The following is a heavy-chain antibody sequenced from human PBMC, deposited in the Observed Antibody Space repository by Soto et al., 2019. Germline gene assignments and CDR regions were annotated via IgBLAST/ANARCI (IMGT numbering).Heavy chain of an antibody. V-gene: IGHV3-30*18. Sequence: QVQLVESGGGVVQPGRSLRLSCAASGFIFSSYGMHWVRQAPGKGLEWVAVISYDGSNKYYADTVKGRFTISRDNSKNTLYLQMNSLRAEDTAVYYCAKGSTAMTDFDYWCQGTLVTVSS. D-gene: IGHD5-18*01. CDR3: AKGSTAMTDFDY. J-gene: IGHJ4*02. CDR2: ISYDGSNK. CDR1: GFIFSSYG.